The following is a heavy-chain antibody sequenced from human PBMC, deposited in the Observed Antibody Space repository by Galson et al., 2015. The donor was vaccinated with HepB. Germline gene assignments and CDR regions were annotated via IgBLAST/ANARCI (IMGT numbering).Heavy chain of an antibody. J-gene: IGHJ6*04. CDR3: VKDGDFPS. Sequence: SLRLSCAASGFTFDDYAMHWVRQAPGKGLEWVSGITWNSGTKDYADSVKGRFTISRDNAKNSLCLEMNSLRGEDTALYYCVKDGDFPSWGKGTTVTVSS. CDR1: GFTFDDYA. V-gene: IGHV3-9*01. D-gene: IGHD3-3*01. CDR2: ITWNSGTK.